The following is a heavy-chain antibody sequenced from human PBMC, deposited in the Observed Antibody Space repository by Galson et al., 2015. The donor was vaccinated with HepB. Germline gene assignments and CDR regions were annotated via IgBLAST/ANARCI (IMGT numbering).Heavy chain of an antibody. Sequence: SVKVSCKASGYTFTSYYMHWVRQAPGQRLEWLGVINPSGGSTTYAQKFQDRVTMTRDTSTSTVYMELSSLRSEDTAVYYCARGASGRSTAGYYMDVWGKGTTVTVSS. V-gene: IGHV1-46*03. J-gene: IGHJ6*03. CDR2: INPSGGST. D-gene: IGHD1-26*01. CDR3: ARGASGRSTAGYYMDV. CDR1: GYTFTSYY.